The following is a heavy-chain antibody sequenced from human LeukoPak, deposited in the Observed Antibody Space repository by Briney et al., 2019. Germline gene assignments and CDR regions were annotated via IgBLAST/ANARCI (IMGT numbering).Heavy chain of an antibody. V-gene: IGHV5-51*01. CDR3: ARLHRWEPDY. CDR1: GCNFTSHYW. J-gene: IGHJ4*02. D-gene: IGHD1-26*01. Sequence: GASLQISCKASGCNFTSHYWMGWVRQMPGKGLEWMGIIYPADSDTRFSPSFQGQVTISADKSINTAYLQWSSLEASDTAVYYCARLHRWEPDYWGQGTLVTVSS. CDR2: IYPADSDT.